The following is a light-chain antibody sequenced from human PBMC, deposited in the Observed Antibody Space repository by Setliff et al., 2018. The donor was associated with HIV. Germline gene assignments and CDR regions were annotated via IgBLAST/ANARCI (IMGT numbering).Light chain of an antibody. CDR2: DVS. CDR1: SSDVGGYNY. CDR3: CSYAGNAYV. V-gene: IGLV2-11*01. Sequence: VLTQPRSVSGSPGQSVTISCTGTSSDVGGYNYVSCYHQHPGKAPKLMISDVSKRPSGVPDRFSGSKSGNTASLTISGLQAEDEADYYCCSYAGNAYVFGAGTKVTVL. J-gene: IGLJ1*01.